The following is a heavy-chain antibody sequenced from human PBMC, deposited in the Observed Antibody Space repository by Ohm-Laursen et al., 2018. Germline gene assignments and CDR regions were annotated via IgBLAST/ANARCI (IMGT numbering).Heavy chain of an antibody. CDR1: GFTVSSNY. D-gene: IGHD4/OR15-4a*01. CDR3: ARSLPYGGFDY. J-gene: IGHJ4*02. V-gene: IGHV3-53*01. CDR2: IYSGGST. Sequence: SLRLSCAASGFTVSSNYMSWVRQAPGRGLEWVSVIYSGGSTYYADSVKGRFTISRDNSKNTLYLQMNSLRAEDTAVYYCARSLPYGGFDYWGQGTLVTVSS.